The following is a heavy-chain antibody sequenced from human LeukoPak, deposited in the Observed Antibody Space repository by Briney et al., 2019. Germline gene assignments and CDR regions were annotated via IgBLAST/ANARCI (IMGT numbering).Heavy chain of an antibody. Sequence: ASVKVSCKASGYTFTSYGISWVRQAPGQGLEWMGWSSAYNGNTNYARKLQGRVTMTTDTSTSTAYMELRSLRSDDTAVYYCARGTGHGRWTFCGGDCYEGDYWGQGTLVTVSS. CDR1: GYTFTSYG. CDR3: ARGTGHGRWTFCGGDCYEGDY. V-gene: IGHV1-18*01. D-gene: IGHD2-21*02. J-gene: IGHJ4*02. CDR2: SSAYNGNT.